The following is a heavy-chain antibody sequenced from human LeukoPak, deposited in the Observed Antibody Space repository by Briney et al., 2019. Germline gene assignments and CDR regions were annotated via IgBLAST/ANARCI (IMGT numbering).Heavy chain of an antibody. D-gene: IGHD1-14*01. V-gene: IGHV4-34*01. CDR2: INHSGST. Sequence: SETLSLTCAVYGGSFSGYYWSWIRQPPGKGLEWIGEINHSGSTNYNPSLKSRVTISVDTSKNQFSLKLSSVTAADTAVYYCARSRYSRKNYMDVWGKGTTVTVSS. J-gene: IGHJ6*03. CDR1: GGSFSGYY. CDR3: ARSRYSRKNYMDV.